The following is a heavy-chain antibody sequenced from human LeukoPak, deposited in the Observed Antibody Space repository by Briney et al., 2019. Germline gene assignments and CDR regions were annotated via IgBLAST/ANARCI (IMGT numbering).Heavy chain of an antibody. V-gene: IGHV1-2*02. Sequence: ASVKVSCKASGYTFTGYYMHWVRQAPGQGLEWMGWINPNSGGTNYAQKFQGRVTMTRDTSISTAYMELSRLRSDDTAVYYCATPSTGNFDWSSSAHYYYGMDVWGQGTTVTVSS. J-gene: IGHJ6*02. CDR3: ATPSTGNFDWSSSAHYYYGMDV. CDR2: INPNSGGT. D-gene: IGHD3-9*01. CDR1: GYTFTGYY.